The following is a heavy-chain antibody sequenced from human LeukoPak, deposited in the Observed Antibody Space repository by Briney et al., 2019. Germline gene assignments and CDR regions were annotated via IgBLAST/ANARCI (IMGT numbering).Heavy chain of an antibody. CDR3: ARGAVIAAADEYYYGMDV. Sequence: SETLSLTCTVSGGSISTYYGNWIRQAPGKGLEWIGYIYYSGSTNYNPSLKSRVTMSVDTSRNQFSLKLSSVTAADTAVYYCARGAVIAAADEYYYGMDVWGQGTTVTVSS. CDR1: GGSISTYY. J-gene: IGHJ6*02. V-gene: IGHV4-59*01. CDR2: IYYSGST. D-gene: IGHD6-13*01.